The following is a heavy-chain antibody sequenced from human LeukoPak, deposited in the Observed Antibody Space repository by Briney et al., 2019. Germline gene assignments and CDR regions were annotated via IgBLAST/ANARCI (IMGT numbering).Heavy chain of an antibody. V-gene: IGHV3-53*04. CDR3: ARGGGDYNPFDY. CDR2: MYSGGST. Sequence: GGSLRLSCAVSGFSVSSNYMSWVRQAPGKGLEWVSVMYSGGSTYYADSVKGRFTISRHNSKNTLYLEINSLRPDDTAVYYCARGGGDYNPFDYWGQGTLVTVSS. J-gene: IGHJ4*02. D-gene: IGHD4-17*01. CDR1: GFSVSSNY.